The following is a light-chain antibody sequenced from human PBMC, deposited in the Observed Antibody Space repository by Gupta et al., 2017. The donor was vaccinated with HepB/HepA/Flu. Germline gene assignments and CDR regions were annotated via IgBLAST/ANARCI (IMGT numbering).Light chain of an antibody. CDR2: KAS. CDR3: QQYDSYWT. Sequence: DIQMTQSPSTLSASVGDRVTITCRASQSINSWLAWYQQKPGKAPKLLNYKASSLESGVPCRFSGSGSGTEFTITSSSLQPDVSANYYCQQYDSYWTFGQGTKLEIK. V-gene: IGKV1-5*03. J-gene: IGKJ1*01. CDR1: QSINSW.